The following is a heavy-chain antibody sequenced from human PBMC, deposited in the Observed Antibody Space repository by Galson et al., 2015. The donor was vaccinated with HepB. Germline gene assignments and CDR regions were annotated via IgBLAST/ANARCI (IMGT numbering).Heavy chain of an antibody. J-gene: IGHJ3*02. D-gene: IGHD2-2*01. CDR3: ARVSRYCSSTSCPQSAPWTFDI. CDR1: GYTFTSYD. V-gene: IGHV1-8*01. CDR2: MNPNSGNT. Sequence: SVKVSCKASGYTFTSYDINWVRQATGQGLEWMGWMNPNSGNTGYAQKFRGRVTMTRNTSISTAYMELSSLRSEDTAVYYCARVSRYCSSTSCPQSAPWTFDIWGQGTMVTVSS.